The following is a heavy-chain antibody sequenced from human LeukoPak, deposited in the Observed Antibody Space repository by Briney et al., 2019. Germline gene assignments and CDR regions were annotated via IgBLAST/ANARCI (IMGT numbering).Heavy chain of an antibody. CDR3: AKGYGDYYYYYMDV. CDR2: ISGSGAST. D-gene: IGHD4-17*01. Sequence: GGSLRLSCAASGFTFSTYCMSWVRQAPGKGLEWVSDISGSGASTYYADSVKGRFTISRDNSKNTLYLQMNSLRAEDTAVYYCAKGYGDYYYYYMDVWGKGTTVTVSS. CDR1: GFTFSTYC. V-gene: IGHV3-23*01. J-gene: IGHJ6*03.